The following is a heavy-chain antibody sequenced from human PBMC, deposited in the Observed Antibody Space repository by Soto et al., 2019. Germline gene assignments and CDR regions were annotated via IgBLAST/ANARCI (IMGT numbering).Heavy chain of an antibody. J-gene: IGHJ6*02. V-gene: IGHV3-30-3*01. CDR3: ARARGSLKGYYYYGMDV. Sequence: GGSLRLSCAASGFTFSSYAMHWVRQAPGKGLEWVAVISYDGSNKYYADSVKGRFTISRDNSKNTLYLQMNSLRAEDTAVYYCARARGSLKGYYYYGMDVWGQGTTVTVSS. CDR1: GFTFSSYA. D-gene: IGHD1-26*01. CDR2: ISYDGSNK.